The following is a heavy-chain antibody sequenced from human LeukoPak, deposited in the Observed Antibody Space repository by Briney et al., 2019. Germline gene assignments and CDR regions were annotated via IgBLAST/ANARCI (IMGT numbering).Heavy chain of an antibody. J-gene: IGHJ4*02. CDR3: ARELTIAVAGPFDY. CDR2: IDPSDSYT. Sequence: GESLKISCKGSGYIFTSYWISWVRQLPGKGLEWMGRIDPSDSYTNYSPSFQGHVTISADKSISTAYLQWSSLKASDTAMYYCARELTIAVAGPFDYWGQGTLVTVSS. V-gene: IGHV5-10-1*01. D-gene: IGHD6-19*01. CDR1: GYIFTSYW.